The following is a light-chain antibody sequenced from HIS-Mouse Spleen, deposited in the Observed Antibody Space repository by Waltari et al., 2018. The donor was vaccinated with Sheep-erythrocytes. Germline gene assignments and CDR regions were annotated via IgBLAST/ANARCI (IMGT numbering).Light chain of an antibody. Sequence: SYELTQPPSVSVSPGQTARITCSGDALPKQYAYWYQQKPGQAPALVIYKDSERPSGIPGRCSGSSSGKTVTLTISGVQAEDEADYYCQSADSSGTYRVFGGGTKLTVL. J-gene: IGLJ2*01. CDR1: ALPKQY. CDR3: QSADSSGTYRV. CDR2: KDS. V-gene: IGLV3-25*03.